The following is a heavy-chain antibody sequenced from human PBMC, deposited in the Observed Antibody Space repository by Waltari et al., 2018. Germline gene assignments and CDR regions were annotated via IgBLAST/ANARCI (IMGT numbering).Heavy chain of an antibody. CDR2: IWHDGSNE. CDR3: ASQSTTLFDY. CDR1: GFTFSRFG. J-gene: IGHJ4*02. D-gene: IGHD2-15*01. V-gene: IGHV3-33*01. Sequence: GRSLRLSCAASGFTFSRFGMHWVRQDPGKGLEWVAVIWHDGSNEYYVDSVKGRFTISRDNSKNTLYLQMNSLRAEDSAVYYCASQSTTLFDYWGQGTLVTVSS.